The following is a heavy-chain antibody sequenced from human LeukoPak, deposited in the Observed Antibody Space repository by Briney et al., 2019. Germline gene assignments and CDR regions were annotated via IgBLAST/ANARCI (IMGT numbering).Heavy chain of an antibody. J-gene: IGHJ4*02. CDR2: IYYSGST. Sequence: PSETLSLTCTVSGGSISSYYWSWIRQPPGKGLVWIGYIYYSGSTNYNPSLKSRVTIAVDTSKNQFSLKLSSVTAADTAVYYCARVFPVTVTIDYWGQGTLVTVSS. D-gene: IGHD4-17*01. V-gene: IGHV4-59*01. CDR1: GGSISSYY. CDR3: ARVFPVTVTIDY.